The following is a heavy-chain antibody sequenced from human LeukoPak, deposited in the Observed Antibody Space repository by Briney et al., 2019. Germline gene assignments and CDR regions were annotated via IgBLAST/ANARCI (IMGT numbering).Heavy chain of an antibody. CDR2: ISSSGSTI. Sequence: GGSLRLSCAASGFTFSSYAMNWVRQAPGKGLEWVSCISSSGSTIYYADSVKGRFTISRDNAKNSLYPQMNSLRAEDTAVYYCAELGITMIGGVWGKGTTVTISS. CDR1: GFTFSSYA. CDR3: AELGITMIGGV. V-gene: IGHV3-48*03. D-gene: IGHD3-10*02. J-gene: IGHJ6*04.